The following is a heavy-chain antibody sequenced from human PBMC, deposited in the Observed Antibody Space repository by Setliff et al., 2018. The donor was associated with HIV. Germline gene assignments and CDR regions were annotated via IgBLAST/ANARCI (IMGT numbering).Heavy chain of an antibody. J-gene: IGHJ3*02. CDR3: AREGRPRGFDI. Sequence: TSETLSLTCTVSGGSISSHFWTWIRQPPGKRLEWIGNIYYSGSTNYNPSLKSRVIISVDTSKNLFSLTLSSVTAADTAVYYCAREGRPRGFDIWGQGTMVTV. CDR1: GGSISSHF. V-gene: IGHV4-59*11. CDR2: IYYSGST.